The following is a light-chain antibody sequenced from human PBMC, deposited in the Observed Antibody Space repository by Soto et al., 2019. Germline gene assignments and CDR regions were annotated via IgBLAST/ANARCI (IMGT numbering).Light chain of an antibody. CDR2: LNSGGSH. CDR3: QTWGTGIRV. CDR1: SGHSSYA. J-gene: IGLJ1*01. Sequence: QSVLTQSPSASASLGASVKLTCTLSSGHSSYAIAWHQQQPEKGPRFLMKLNSGGSHNKGDGIPDRFSGSSSGAERYLTISSLQSEDEADYYCQTWGTGIRVFGTATKFTVL. V-gene: IGLV4-69*01.